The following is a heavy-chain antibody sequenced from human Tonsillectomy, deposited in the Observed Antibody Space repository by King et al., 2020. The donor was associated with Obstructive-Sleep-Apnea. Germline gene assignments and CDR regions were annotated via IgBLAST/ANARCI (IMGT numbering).Heavy chain of an antibody. CDR2: ISYDGSNK. CDR3: AKDKTVRGEDYYYGMDV. CDR1: GFTFSSYG. J-gene: IGHJ6*02. D-gene: IGHD3-10*01. Sequence: VQLVESGGGVVQPGRSLRLSCAASGFTFSSYGMHWVRQAPGKGLEGGADISYDGSNKYYADSVMGRFTISRDHSKNTLYLQMNSLRAEDTAVYYCAKDKTVRGEDYYYGMDVWGQGTTVTVSS. V-gene: IGHV3-30*18.